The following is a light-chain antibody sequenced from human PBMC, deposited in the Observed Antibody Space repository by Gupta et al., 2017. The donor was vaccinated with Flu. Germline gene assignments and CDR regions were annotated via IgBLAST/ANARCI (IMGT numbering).Light chain of an antibody. CDR2: DAS. CDR1: QSVSSY. J-gene: IGKJ1*01. Sequence: DIVLTQSPATLSLSPGERATLSCRASQSVSSYLAWYQQKPGQAPRLLIYDASNRATGIPARFSGSGSGTDFTLTINSLEPEDFAVYYCQQRSNWPRSFGRGTKVEIK. CDR3: QQRSNWPRS. V-gene: IGKV3-11*01.